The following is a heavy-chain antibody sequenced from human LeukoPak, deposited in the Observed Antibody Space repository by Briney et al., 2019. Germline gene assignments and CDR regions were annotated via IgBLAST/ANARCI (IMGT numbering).Heavy chain of an antibody. V-gene: IGHV1-69*13. Sequence: ASVKVSCKASGYTFTGYYMHWVRQAPGQGLEWMGWINPIFGTANYAQKFQGRVTITADESTSTAYMELSSLRSEDTAVYYCARGRSWGSYRYTHYFDYWGQGTLVTVSS. CDR3: ARGRSWGSYRYTHYFDY. CDR1: GYTFTGYY. D-gene: IGHD3-16*02. J-gene: IGHJ4*02. CDR2: INPIFGTA.